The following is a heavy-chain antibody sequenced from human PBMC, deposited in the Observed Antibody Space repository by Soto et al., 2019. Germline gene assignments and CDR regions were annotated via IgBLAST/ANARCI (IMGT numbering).Heavy chain of an antibody. CDR2: IGAYNGNT. Sequence: ASVKVSCKASGYTFTSSGISWVRQAPGQGLEWMGWIGAYNGNTNYAQKFQGRVTMTTDTSASTVYMELGSLRSEDTAVYYCARGIWSASPRPYYFDSWGQGTLVTVSS. CDR3: ARGIWSASPRPYYFDS. CDR1: GYTFTSSG. D-gene: IGHD3-3*01. V-gene: IGHV1-18*01. J-gene: IGHJ4*02.